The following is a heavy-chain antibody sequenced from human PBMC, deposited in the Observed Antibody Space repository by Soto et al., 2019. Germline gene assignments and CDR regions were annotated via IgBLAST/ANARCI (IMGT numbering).Heavy chain of an antibody. CDR2: INPNSGGT. Sequence: ASVKVSCKASEYTFTVYYMHWVRQAPGQGLEWMGWINPNSGGTNYAQKFQGRVTMTRDTSISTAYMELNRLRSDDTAVYYCARDKSDAFDIWGQGTMVTVSS. CDR3: ARDKSDAFDI. CDR1: EYTFTVYY. V-gene: IGHV1-2*02. J-gene: IGHJ3*02.